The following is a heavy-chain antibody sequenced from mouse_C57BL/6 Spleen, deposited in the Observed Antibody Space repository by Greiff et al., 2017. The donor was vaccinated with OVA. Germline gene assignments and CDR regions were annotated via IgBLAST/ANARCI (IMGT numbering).Heavy chain of an antibody. D-gene: IGHD1-1*01. Sequence: QVQLQQPGAELVKPGASVKLSCKASGYTFTSYWMHWVKQRTGQGLEWIGMIHPKSGSTNYNEKFKSKATLTVDKSSSTAYMQLSSLTSEDSAVYYCARRYGRDAMDYWGQGTSVTVSS. CDR3: ARRYGRDAMDY. J-gene: IGHJ4*01. CDR1: GYTFTSYW. V-gene: IGHV1-64*01. CDR2: IHPKSGST.